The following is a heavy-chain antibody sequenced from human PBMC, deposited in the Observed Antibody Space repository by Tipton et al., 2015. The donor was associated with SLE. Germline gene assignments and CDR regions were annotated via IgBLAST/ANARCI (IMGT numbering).Heavy chain of an antibody. Sequence: TLSLTCTVSGGSISSGDYYWSWIRQPPGKGLEWIGYIYYSGSTYYNPSLKSRVTISVDTSKNQFSLKLSSVTAADTAVYYCARGGGYYPSWYFDLWGRGTLVTVSS. J-gene: IGHJ2*01. D-gene: IGHD3-3*01. CDR3: ARGGGYYPSWYFDL. V-gene: IGHV4-30-4*08. CDR2: IYYSGST. CDR1: GGSISSGDYY.